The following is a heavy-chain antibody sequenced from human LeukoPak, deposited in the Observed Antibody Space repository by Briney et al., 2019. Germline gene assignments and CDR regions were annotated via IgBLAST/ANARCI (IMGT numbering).Heavy chain of an antibody. CDR1: GYSVSSGYY. Sequence: SETLSLTCTVSGYSVSSGYYWGWIRQSPGKGLEWIGSIYHSGSTYYSPSLRSRITISVDTSKNQFSLKLSSVTAADTAVYYCAREDAEQMDNSFDIWGQGTMVTVSS. V-gene: IGHV4-38-2*02. D-gene: IGHD5-24*01. CDR2: IYHSGST. CDR3: AREDAEQMDNSFDI. J-gene: IGHJ3*02.